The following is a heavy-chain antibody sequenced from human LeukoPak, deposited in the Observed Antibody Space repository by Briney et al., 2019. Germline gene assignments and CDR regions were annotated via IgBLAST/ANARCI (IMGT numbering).Heavy chain of an antibody. V-gene: IGHV4-38-2*01. D-gene: IGHD2-2*01. CDR2: IYHSGST. Sequence: SETLSLXCAVSGYSISSGYYWGWIRQPPGKGLEWIGSIYHSGSTYYNPSLKSRVTISVDTSKNQFSLKLSSVTAADTAVYYCARHYGILVVPAAYFPYFDYWGQGTLVTVSS. CDR3: ARHYGILVVPAAYFPYFDY. J-gene: IGHJ4*02. CDR1: GYSISSGYY.